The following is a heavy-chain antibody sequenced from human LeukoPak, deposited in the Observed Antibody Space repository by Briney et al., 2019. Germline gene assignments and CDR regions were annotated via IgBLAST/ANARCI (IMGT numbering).Heavy chain of an antibody. Sequence: GASVKVSCKASGYTFTSYGISWVRQAPGQGLEWMGWISAYNGNTNYAQKLQGRVTMTTDTSTSTAYMELRSLRSDDTAVYYCARDYDYVWGSYPILVIEYYYYGMDVWGQGTTVTVSS. CDR3: ARDYDYVWGSYPILVIEYYYYGMDV. CDR2: ISAYNGNT. V-gene: IGHV1-18*01. CDR1: GYTFTSYG. J-gene: IGHJ6*02. D-gene: IGHD3-16*02.